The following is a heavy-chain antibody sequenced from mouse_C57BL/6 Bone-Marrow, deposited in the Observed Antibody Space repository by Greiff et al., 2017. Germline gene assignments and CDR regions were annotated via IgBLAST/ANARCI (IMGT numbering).Heavy chain of an antibody. Sequence: QVQLKQPGAELVKPGASVKMSCKASGYTFTSYWITWVQQRPGQGLEWIGDIYPGSGSNNSNEKLKSKATLTVDTSSRTASMQLSSLTSEDSAVYYCARWSDGYYDWFAYWGQGTLVTVSA. CDR2: IYPGSGSN. CDR3: ARWSDGYYDWFAY. V-gene: IGHV1-55*01. D-gene: IGHD2-3*01. J-gene: IGHJ3*01. CDR1: GYTFTSYW.